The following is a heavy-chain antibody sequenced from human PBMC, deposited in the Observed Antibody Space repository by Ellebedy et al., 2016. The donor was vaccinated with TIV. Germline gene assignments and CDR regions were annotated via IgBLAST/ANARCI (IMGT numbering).Heavy chain of an antibody. CDR2: ISSSSSYI. D-gene: IGHD3-10*01. J-gene: IGHJ4*02. V-gene: IGHV3-21*01. CDR3: ARGFGPKFDY. CDR1: GFTFSSYS. Sequence: GGSLRLSXAASGFTFSSYSMNWVRQAPGKGLEWVSSISSSSSYIYYADSVKGRFTISRDNAKNSLYLQMNSLRAEDTAVYYCARGFGPKFDYWGQGTLVTVSS.